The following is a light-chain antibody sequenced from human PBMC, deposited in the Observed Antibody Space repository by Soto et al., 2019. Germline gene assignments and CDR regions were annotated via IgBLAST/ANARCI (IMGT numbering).Light chain of an antibody. CDR2: KTS. CDR3: QYSNDYCWT. J-gene: IGKJ1*01. Sequence: DIQLTQSPSTLSASVGDRVTITCRASQSISSWLAWYQQKPGKAPNFLIYKTSNLESGSPSRFSGSGSGTEFTLTISSLQPDDFATYYCQYSNDYCWTFGQGTKVEIK. V-gene: IGKV1-5*03. CDR1: QSISSW.